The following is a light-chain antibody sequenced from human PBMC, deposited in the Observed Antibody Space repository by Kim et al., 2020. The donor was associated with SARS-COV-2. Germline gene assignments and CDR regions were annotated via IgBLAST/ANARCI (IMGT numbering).Light chain of an antibody. J-gene: IGKJ4*01. CDR3: QLYGNSLSVT. Sequence: EIVLTQSPGTLSLSPGERVTLSCRASQTVTSNYLAWYRHKPGQAPRLLIYGATGRAAGTPDRFSGSGSGTDFTLTISRLESEDFAVYFCQLYGNSLSVTFGGGTKVDIK. V-gene: IGKV3-20*01. CDR2: GAT. CDR1: QTVTSNY.